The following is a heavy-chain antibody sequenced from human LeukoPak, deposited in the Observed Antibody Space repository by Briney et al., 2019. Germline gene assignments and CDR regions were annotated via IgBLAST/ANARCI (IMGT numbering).Heavy chain of an antibody. CDR1: GHTFTRYD. CDR2: INPDSGNT. CDR3: ARRIAAAGVGIVY. D-gene: IGHD6-13*01. Sequence: GASVKVSCKASGHTFTRYDINWVRPATGQGLEWMGWINPDSGNTGYAQKCQGRVTMTRNPSISTAYMELSSLTSEDTAVYYCARRIAAAGVGIVYWGQGTLVTVSS. J-gene: IGHJ4*02. V-gene: IGHV1-8*01.